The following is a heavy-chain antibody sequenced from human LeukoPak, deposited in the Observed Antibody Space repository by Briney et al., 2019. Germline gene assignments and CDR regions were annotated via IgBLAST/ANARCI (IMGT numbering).Heavy chain of an antibody. CDR2: ISGSGGST. CDR3: AKDRDYDFWSGGFDP. D-gene: IGHD3-3*01. Sequence: PGGSLRLSCAASGFTFGSYAMSWVRQAPGKGLEWVSAISGSGGSTYYADSVKGRFTISRDNSKNTLYLQMNSLRAEDTAVYYCAKDRDYDFWSGGFDPWGQGTLVTVSS. V-gene: IGHV3-23*01. J-gene: IGHJ5*02. CDR1: GFTFGSYA.